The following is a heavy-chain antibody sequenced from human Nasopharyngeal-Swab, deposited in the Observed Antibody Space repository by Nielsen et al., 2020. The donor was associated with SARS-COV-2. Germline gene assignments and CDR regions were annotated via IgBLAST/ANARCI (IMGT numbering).Heavy chain of an antibody. CDR3: AKASGYSYGPFDY. D-gene: IGHD5-18*01. Sequence: GESLKISCAASGFTFSSYGMHWVRQAPGKGLEWVSVIYSGGSSTYYADSVKGRFTISRDNSKNALYLQMNSLRAEDTAVYYCAKASGYSYGPFDYWGQGTLVTVSS. CDR2: IYSGGSST. J-gene: IGHJ4*02. CDR1: GFTFSSYG. V-gene: IGHV3-23*03.